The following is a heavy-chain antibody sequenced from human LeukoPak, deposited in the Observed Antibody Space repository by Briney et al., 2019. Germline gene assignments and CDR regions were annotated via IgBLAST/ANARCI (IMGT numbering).Heavy chain of an antibody. CDR3: ATDMMNGTTWRDY. CDR2: FDAEQDKT. J-gene: IGHJ4*02. CDR1: GYALAELS. Sequence: ASVKVSCKVSGYALAELSIHWVRQTPGKGLEWMGGFDAEQDKTLYAQKFEGRVTMTEGTSTATAHLEMSSLTSDDTAVYYCATDMMNGTTWRDYWGQGTLVLVSS. D-gene: IGHD1-1*01. V-gene: IGHV1-24*01.